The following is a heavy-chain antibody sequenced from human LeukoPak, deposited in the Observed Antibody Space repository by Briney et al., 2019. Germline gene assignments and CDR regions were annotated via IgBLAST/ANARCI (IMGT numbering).Heavy chain of an antibody. Sequence: GGSLRLSCAASGFTFSSYWMSWVRQAPGKGLEWVTNIKQDGSEKYYVDSVKGRFTISRDNSKNTLYLQMNSLRAEDTAVYYCAREATTVTDLDAFDIWGQGTMVTVSS. J-gene: IGHJ3*02. V-gene: IGHV3-7*03. D-gene: IGHD4-17*01. CDR3: AREATTVTDLDAFDI. CDR2: IKQDGSEK. CDR1: GFTFSSYW.